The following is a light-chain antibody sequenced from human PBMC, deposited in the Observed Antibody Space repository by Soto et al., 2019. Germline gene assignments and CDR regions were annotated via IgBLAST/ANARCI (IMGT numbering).Light chain of an antibody. CDR3: QHYNSYSEA. V-gene: IGKV1-5*03. CDR1: QTISSW. CDR2: KAS. Sequence: DIQMTQSPSTLSGSVGDRVTITCRASQTISSWLAWYQQKPGKAPKLLIYKASTLKSGVPSRFSGSGSGTEFTLTISSLQPDDVGTYYCQHYNSYSEAFGQGTKVELK. J-gene: IGKJ1*01.